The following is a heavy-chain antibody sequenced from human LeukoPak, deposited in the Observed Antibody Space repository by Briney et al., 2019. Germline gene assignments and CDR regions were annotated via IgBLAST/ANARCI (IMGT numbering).Heavy chain of an antibody. Sequence: ASVKVSCKASGYTFTSYGISWVRQAPGQGLEWMGWISAYNGNTNYAQKLQGRVTMTTDTSTSTAYMELRSLRSDDTAVYYCAKEGYSSSSWGGYGMDVWGQGTTVTVSS. CDR1: GYTFTSYG. V-gene: IGHV1-18*01. CDR3: AKEGYSSSSWGGYGMDV. CDR2: ISAYNGNT. D-gene: IGHD6-6*01. J-gene: IGHJ6*02.